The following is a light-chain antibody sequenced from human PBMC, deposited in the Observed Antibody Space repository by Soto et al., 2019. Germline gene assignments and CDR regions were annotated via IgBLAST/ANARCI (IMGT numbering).Light chain of an antibody. CDR2: DAS. V-gene: IGKV1-17*03. J-gene: IGKJ2*03. CDR1: QASSSY. CDR3: LQHDRYTYS. Sequence: DIQMTQSPSAMSVSIGDRVTITCRASQASSSYLAWFQQKSGKVPTRLIYDASTLPSGVPSRFSGSGSGTDFTLTITNVQHEYVATYFCLQHDRYTYSLGQGTK.